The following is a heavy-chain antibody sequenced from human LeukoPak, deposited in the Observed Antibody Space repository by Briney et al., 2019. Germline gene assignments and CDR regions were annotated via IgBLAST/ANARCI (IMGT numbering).Heavy chain of an antibody. CDR2: ISHIGDST. V-gene: IGHV3-23*01. CDR3: AKVPPIAVVPAA. D-gene: IGHD2-2*01. Sequence: PGVSLRLSCTPSGFNFHSYPDIGPPHSPGEGLVGLSTISHIGDSTYYGDSAKGRFTISRDNSKNTLFLQMNSLRVEDTDVYYRAKVPPIAVVPAAWGQGTLVAVSS. J-gene: IGHJ5*02. CDR1: GFNFHSYP.